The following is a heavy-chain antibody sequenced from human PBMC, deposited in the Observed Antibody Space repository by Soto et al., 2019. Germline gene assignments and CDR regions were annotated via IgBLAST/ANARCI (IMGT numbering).Heavy chain of an antibody. J-gene: IGHJ4*02. Sequence: LRLSCAASGFTFTRYSMNWVRQAPGKGLEWVSSISSTTNYIYYGDSMKGRFTISRDNAKNSLYLEMNSLRAEDTAVYYCARESEDLTSNFDYWGQGTLVTVPQ. CDR1: GFTFTRYS. V-gene: IGHV3-21*06. CDR3: ARESEDLTSNFDY. CDR2: ISSTTNYI.